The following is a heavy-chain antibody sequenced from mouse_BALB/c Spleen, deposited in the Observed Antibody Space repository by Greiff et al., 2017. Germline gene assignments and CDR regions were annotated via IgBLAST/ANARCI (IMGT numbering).Heavy chain of an antibody. J-gene: IGHJ2*01. CDR3: ARQGTTVVAPCFDY. V-gene: IGHV5-12-1*01. Sequence: EVKVVESGGGLVKPGGSLKLSCAASGFAFSSYDMSWVRQTPEKRLEWVAYISSGGGSTYYPDTVKGRFTISRDNAKNTLYLQMSSLKSEDTAMYYCARQGTTVVAPCFDYWGQGTTLTVSS. D-gene: IGHD1-1*01. CDR1: GFAFSSYD. CDR2: ISSGGGST.